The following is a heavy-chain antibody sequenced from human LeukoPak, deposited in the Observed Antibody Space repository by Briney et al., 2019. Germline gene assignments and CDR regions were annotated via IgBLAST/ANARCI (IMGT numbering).Heavy chain of an antibody. D-gene: IGHD1-7*01. Sequence: PSETLSLTCTVSGGSISSYYWSWIRQPPGKGLEWIGYIYYSGSTNYNPSLKSRVTISVDRSKNQFSLKLRSVTAADTAVYYCARALIRGFITGTTGLDPWGQGTLVTVSS. CDR2: IYYSGST. J-gene: IGHJ5*02. CDR1: GGSISSYY. V-gene: IGHV4-59*12. CDR3: ARALIRGFITGTTGLDP.